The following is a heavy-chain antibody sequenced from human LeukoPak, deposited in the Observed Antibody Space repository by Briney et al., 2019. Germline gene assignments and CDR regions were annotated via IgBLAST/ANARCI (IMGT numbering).Heavy chain of an antibody. D-gene: IGHD3-22*01. V-gene: IGHV3-23*01. Sequence: PGGSLRLSCAASGFTFRSYAMSWVRQAPGKGLEWVSAISGTGGSTYYADSVKGRFTISRDNSKNTLYLQVNSLRAEDTAVYYCAKDRVYYYDSSGYYLDYWGQGTLVTVSS. J-gene: IGHJ4*02. CDR2: ISGTGGST. CDR3: AKDRVYYYDSSGYYLDY. CDR1: GFTFRSYA.